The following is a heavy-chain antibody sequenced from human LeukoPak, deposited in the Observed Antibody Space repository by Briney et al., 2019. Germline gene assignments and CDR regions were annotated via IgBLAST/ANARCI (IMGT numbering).Heavy chain of an antibody. V-gene: IGHV4-59*11. J-gene: IGHJ4*02. D-gene: IGHD3-16*01. Sequence: SETLSLTCTVSGGSISSHYWSWIRQPPGKGLEWIGYIYYSGSTNYNPSLKSRVTISVDTSKNQFSLKLSSVTAADTAVYYCARELIIGGAYYFDYWGQGTLVTVSS. CDR2: IYYSGST. CDR3: ARELIIGGAYYFDY. CDR1: GGSISSHY.